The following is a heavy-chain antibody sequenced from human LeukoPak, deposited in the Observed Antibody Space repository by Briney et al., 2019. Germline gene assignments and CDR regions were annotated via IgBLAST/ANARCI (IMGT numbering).Heavy chain of an antibody. CDR1: GYTFTGYY. J-gene: IGHJ4*02. CDR2: INPNSGGT. CDR3: ALLWGAVPDLDNY. V-gene: IGHV1-2*06. Sequence: ASVKVSCKASGYTFTGYYMHWVRQAPGQGLEWMGRINPNSGGTNYAQKFQGRVTMTRDTPISTAYMELSRLRSDDTAVYYCALLWGAVPDLDNYWGQGTLVTVSS. D-gene: IGHD3-16*01.